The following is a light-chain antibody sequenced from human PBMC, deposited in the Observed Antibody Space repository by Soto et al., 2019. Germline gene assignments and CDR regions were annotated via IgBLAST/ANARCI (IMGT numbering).Light chain of an antibody. V-gene: IGLV2-14*01. CDR1: SSDIGAFDY. CDR3: SSYTVTSTRL. Sequence: QSALTQPASVSGSPGQSITISCTGTSSDIGAFDYVSWYQQHPGKAPKVIIYDVSIRPSGVSNRFSGSKSGNTASLTISGLQAEDEADYYCSSYTVTSTRLFGAGTKVTVL. CDR2: DVS. J-gene: IGLJ1*01.